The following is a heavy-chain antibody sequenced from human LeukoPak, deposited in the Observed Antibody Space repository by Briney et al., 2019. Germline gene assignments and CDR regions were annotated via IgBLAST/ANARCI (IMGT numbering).Heavy chain of an antibody. CDR2: ISCDGSDK. V-gene: IGHV3-30*18. CDR1: GFTFSSYG. D-gene: IGHD3-3*02. J-gene: IGHJ4*02. CDR3: GNHFPHFDY. Sequence: PGGSLRLSCAASGFTFSSYGMHWVRQAPGKGREGVAVISCDGSDKYYADSVKGRFTISRDNSNNTLYLQMNSLRAEDTAVYYCGNHFPHFDYWGQGTLVTVSS.